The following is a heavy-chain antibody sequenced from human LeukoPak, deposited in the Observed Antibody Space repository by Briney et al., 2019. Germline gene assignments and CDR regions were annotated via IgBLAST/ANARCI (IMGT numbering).Heavy chain of an antibody. Sequence: EPSETLSLTCAVYGGSFSGYYWSWIRQPPGKGLEWIGEINHSGSTNYNPSLKSRVTISVDTSKNQFSLKLSSVTAADTAVYYCARANHYYDSSGYFLVTYYFDYWGQGTLVTVSP. D-gene: IGHD3-22*01. CDR3: ARANHYYDSSGYFLVTYYFDY. CDR2: INHSGST. J-gene: IGHJ4*02. V-gene: IGHV4-34*01. CDR1: GGSFSGYY.